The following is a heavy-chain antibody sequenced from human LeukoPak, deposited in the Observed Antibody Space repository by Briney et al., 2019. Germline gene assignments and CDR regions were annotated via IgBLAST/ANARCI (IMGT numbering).Heavy chain of an antibody. Sequence: SQTLSLTCTVSGGSITSGIYYWSWIRQHPGKGLEWIGYIYYSGSTYFNPSLKSRVTISVDTSKNQFSLKMSSVTAADTAVYYCARTGAPNHYDSSGYYYFDYWGQGTLVTVSS. CDR1: GGSITSGIYY. V-gene: IGHV4-31*03. D-gene: IGHD3-22*01. J-gene: IGHJ4*02. CDR3: ARTGAPNHYDSSGYYYFDY. CDR2: IYYSGST.